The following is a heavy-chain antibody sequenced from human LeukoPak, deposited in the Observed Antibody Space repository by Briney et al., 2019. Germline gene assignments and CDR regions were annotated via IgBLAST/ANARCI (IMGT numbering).Heavy chain of an antibody. CDR1: GDSFRSGGLY. V-gene: IGHV4-61*08. J-gene: IGHJ4*02. D-gene: IGHD5-24*01. CDR3: ARGRPLRRWLQFSSTYFDY. Sequence: SETLSLTCTLSGDSFRSGGLYWGWIRQPPGKRPEWIGDSFHTGKTNYNPSLRSRATISLDTSKSQFSLRLTSMTAADTAVYYCARGRPLRRWLQFSSTYFDYWGQGTLVTVSS. CDR2: SFHTGKT.